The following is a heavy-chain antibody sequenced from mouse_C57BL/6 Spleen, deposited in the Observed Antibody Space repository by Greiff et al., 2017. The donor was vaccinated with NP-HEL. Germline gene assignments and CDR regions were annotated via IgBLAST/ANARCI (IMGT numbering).Heavy chain of an antibody. V-gene: IGHV1-15*01. CDR2: IDPETGGT. D-gene: IGHD1-1*01. Sequence: QVQLQQSGAELVRPGASVTLSCKASGYTFTDYEMHWVKQTPVHGLEWIGAIDPETGGTAYNQKFKGKAILTADKSSSTAYMELRSLTSEDSAVYYCTRSSTTVVASYDFDYWGQGTTLTVSS. CDR3: TRSSTTVVASYDFDY. J-gene: IGHJ2*01. CDR1: GYTFTDYE.